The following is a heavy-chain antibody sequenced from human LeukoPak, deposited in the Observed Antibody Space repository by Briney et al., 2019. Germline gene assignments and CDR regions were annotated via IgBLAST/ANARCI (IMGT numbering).Heavy chain of an antibody. CDR3: ARGNTAMNRGRLDY. CDR2: INPNSGGT. Sequence: ASVKVSCKASGYTFTGYYMHWVRQAPGQGLEWMGRINPNSGGTNYAQTFQGRVTMTRDTSITTAYLEVSSLRSDDTAVYYCARGNTAMNRGRLDYWGQGTLVTVSS. V-gene: IGHV1-2*06. CDR1: GYTFTGYY. J-gene: IGHJ4*02. D-gene: IGHD5-18*01.